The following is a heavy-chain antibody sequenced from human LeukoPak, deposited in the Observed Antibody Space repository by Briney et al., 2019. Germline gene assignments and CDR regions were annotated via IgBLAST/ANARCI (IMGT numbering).Heavy chain of an antibody. CDR1: GGTFSSYA. D-gene: IGHD2-2*01. V-gene: IGHV1-69*04. CDR2: IIPILGIA. Sequence: SVKVSCQASGGTFSSYAISWVRQAPGQGLAWMGRIIPILGIANYAQKFQGRVTITADKSTSTAYMELSSLRSEDTAVYYCAREADCSSTSCPRGPYYFDYWGQGTLVTVSS. J-gene: IGHJ4*02. CDR3: AREADCSSTSCPRGPYYFDY.